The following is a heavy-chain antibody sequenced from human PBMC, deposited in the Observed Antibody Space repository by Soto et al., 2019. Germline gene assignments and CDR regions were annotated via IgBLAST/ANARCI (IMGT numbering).Heavy chain of an antibody. J-gene: IGHJ2*01. CDR2: IWNDGIKK. V-gene: IGHV3-33*01. CDR3: ARDGEMGIGKYYFDR. Sequence: QVQLVESGGGVVQPGRSLRLSCATSGFIFSSYGMHWVRQVPGKGLEWVAVIWNDGIKKNYADPVKGRFTISRDTSKNTLYLEMNSLRAEDTAVYYCARDGEMGIGKYYFDRWGRGTLVTVSS. CDR1: GFIFSSYG. D-gene: IGHD3-10*01.